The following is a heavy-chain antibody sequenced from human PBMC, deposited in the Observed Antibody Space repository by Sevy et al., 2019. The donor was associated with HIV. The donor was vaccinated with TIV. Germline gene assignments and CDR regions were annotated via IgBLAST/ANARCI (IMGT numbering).Heavy chain of an antibody. CDR2: INPDSGGP. CDR3: VRDDRDGYFEY. J-gene: IGHJ4*02. Sequence: ASVKVSCKASGYTFTCYYMHWMRQAPGQGLEWMGWINPDSGGPTYAPKFQGRVTLTRDTSISTAYMDRSRLKSDDTAVYYCVRDDRDGYFEYWGQGTLVTVSS. CDR1: GYTFTCYY. V-gene: IGHV1-2*02.